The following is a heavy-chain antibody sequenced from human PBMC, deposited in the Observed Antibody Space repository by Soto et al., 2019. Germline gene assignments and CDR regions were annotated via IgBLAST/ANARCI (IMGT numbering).Heavy chain of an antibody. D-gene: IGHD3-10*01. CDR1: GGSFSSYH. V-gene: IGHV4-59*01. J-gene: IGHJ6*02. Sequence: SETLSLTCTVSGGSFSSYHWSWSRQPPGKGLKWNGYIYYSGSTNYNPSLKSRVTISVDTSKNQFSLKLSSVTAADMAVYFCAREGPADSMVRELYGMDVWGQGTTVTVSS. CDR3: AREGPADSMVRELYGMDV. CDR2: IYYSGST.